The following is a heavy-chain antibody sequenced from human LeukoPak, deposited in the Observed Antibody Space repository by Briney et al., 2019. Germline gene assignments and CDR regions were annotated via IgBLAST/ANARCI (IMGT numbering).Heavy chain of an antibody. CDR3: ARHAHSSGWFVAYFDY. D-gene: IGHD6-19*01. CDR2: IYYSGST. Sequence: PSETLSLTCTVSGGSISSYYWSWIRQPPGKGLEWIGYIYYSGSTNYNPSLKSRVNISVDTSKNQFSLKLSSVTAADTAVYYCARHAHSSGWFVAYFDYWGQGTLVTVSS. CDR1: GGSISSYY. V-gene: IGHV4-59*08. J-gene: IGHJ4*02.